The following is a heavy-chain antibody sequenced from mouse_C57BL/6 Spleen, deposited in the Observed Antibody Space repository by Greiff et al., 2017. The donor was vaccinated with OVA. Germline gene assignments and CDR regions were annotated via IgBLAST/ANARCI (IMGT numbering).Heavy chain of an antibody. CDR3: AKPLRRGIDYAMDY. Sequence: QVQLQQSGPGLVQPSQSLSITCTVSGFSLTSYGVHWVRQPPGKGLEWLGVIWSGGSTDYNAAFISRLSISKDNSKSQVFFKMNSLQADDTAIYYCAKPLRRGIDYAMDYWGQGTSVTVSS. CDR1: GFSLTSYG. D-gene: IGHD1-2*01. CDR2: IWSGGST. V-gene: IGHV2-4*01. J-gene: IGHJ4*01.